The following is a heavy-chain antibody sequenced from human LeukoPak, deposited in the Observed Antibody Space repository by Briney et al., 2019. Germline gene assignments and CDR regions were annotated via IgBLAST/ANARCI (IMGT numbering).Heavy chain of an antibody. J-gene: IGHJ5*02. Sequence: TSETLSLTCSVSGASVSSSHWNWIRQSPGKGLEWIANVDYNGSTKYNPSLRGRGTMSLDTSKNQFHMKIESVTAADTGRYFCERGFYEPFARWGQGTLVTVSS. CDR2: VDYNGST. V-gene: IGHV4-59*02. CDR3: ERGFYEPFAR. CDR1: GASVSSSH. D-gene: IGHD2/OR15-2a*01.